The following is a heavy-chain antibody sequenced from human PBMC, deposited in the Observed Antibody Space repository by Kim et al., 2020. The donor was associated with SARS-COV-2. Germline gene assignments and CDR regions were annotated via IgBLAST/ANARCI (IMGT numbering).Heavy chain of an antibody. CDR2: IKSKTDGGTT. V-gene: IGHV3-15*01. Sequence: GGSLRLSCAASGFTFSNAWMSWVRQAPGKGLEWVGRIKSKTDGGTTDYAAPVKGRFTISRDDSKNTLYLQMNSLKTEDTAVYYCTTVYSRGPPRYSSGWYRGLIDYWGQGTLVTVSS. D-gene: IGHD6-19*01. J-gene: IGHJ4*02. CDR1: GFTFSNAW. CDR3: TTVYSRGPPRYSSGWYRGLIDY.